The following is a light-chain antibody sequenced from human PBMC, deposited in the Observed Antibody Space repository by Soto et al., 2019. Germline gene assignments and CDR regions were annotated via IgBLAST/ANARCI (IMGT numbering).Light chain of an antibody. V-gene: IGKV3-15*01. CDR1: QSVRSN. Sequence: EIVLTQSPATLSLSPGKRATLSCRASQSVRSNLAWYQQKPGQSPRLLIYGASTRATGIPARFSGSGSGTEFTLTISSLQPDDFATYYCQHYNSYSEAVGQGTKVEI. CDR3: QHYNSYSEA. CDR2: GAS. J-gene: IGKJ1*01.